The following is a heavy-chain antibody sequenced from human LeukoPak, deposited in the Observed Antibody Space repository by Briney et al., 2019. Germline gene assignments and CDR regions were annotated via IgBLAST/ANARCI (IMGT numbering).Heavy chain of an antibody. CDR2: IYYSRST. V-gene: IGHV4-61*01. D-gene: IGHD6-13*01. CDR1: GASVSSGSYY. Sequence: PSETLSLTCTVSGASVSSGSYYWNWIRQSPGKGLEWIGHIYYSRSTNYNPSLKSRVTISVDSSNNQFSLQMTSVSAADTAVFYCARAPRGSSSIEYWGQGTLVTVSS. J-gene: IGHJ4*02. CDR3: ARAPRGSSSIEY.